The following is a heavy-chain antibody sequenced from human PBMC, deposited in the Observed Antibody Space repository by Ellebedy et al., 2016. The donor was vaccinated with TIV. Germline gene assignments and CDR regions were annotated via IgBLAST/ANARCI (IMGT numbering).Heavy chain of an antibody. CDR1: GFTFSSYW. CDR2: IRQDGSK. Sequence: GGSLRLSCAVSGFTFSSYWMSWVRQAPGKGLEWVANIRQDGSKNYVDSVKGRFTISRDNAKNSLYLQMNSLRAEDTAVCYCATDGSYGDYRSPTHAFEMWGQGTMVTVSS. J-gene: IGHJ3*02. V-gene: IGHV3-7*01. D-gene: IGHD4-17*01. CDR3: ATDGSYGDYRSPTHAFEM.